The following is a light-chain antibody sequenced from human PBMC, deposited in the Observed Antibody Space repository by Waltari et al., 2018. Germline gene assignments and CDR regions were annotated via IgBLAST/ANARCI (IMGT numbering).Light chain of an antibody. Sequence: DIVMTQSPDSLAVSLGERATIHCKSSQSLFYSSNSKNYLAWYQQKPGQSTKLLIYWASTRESGVPDRFSGSGSGTDFTLTISTLQAEDVAVYYCHQYYSLFTFGPGTKVDIK. CDR3: HQYYSLFT. CDR2: WAS. V-gene: IGKV4-1*01. CDR1: QSLFYSSNSKNY. J-gene: IGKJ3*01.